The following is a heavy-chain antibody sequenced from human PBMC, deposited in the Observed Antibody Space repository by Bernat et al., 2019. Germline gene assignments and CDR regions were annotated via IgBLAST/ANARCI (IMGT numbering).Heavy chain of an antibody. V-gene: IGHV5-10-1*03. J-gene: IGHJ2*01. D-gene: IGHD3-3*02. Sequence: EVQLVQSGAEVKKPGESLRISCQGSGYTFSTYWITWVRQVPGKALEWMGRIDPSDSYTKYNPSFKCTVTSSDDRSISAAYLQWSSLKASDTAIYYCARHRTTVSSIYWHFDLWGRGTLVTVSS. CDR2: IDPSDSYT. CDR3: ARHRTTVSSIYWHFDL. CDR1: GYTFSTYW.